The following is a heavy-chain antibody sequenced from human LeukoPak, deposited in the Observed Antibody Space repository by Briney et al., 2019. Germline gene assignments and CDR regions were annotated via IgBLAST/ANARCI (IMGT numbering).Heavy chain of an antibody. D-gene: IGHD6-13*01. J-gene: IGHJ4*02. CDR2: IIPIFGTA. V-gene: IGHV1-69*13. CDR1: GGTFSSYA. CDR3: ASCIAAAGSPPNY. Sequence: PVKVSCKASGGTFSSYAISWVRQAPGQGPEWMGGIIPIFGTANYAQKFQGRVTITADESTSTAYMELSSLRSEDTAVYYCASCIAAAGSPPNYWGQGTLVTVSS.